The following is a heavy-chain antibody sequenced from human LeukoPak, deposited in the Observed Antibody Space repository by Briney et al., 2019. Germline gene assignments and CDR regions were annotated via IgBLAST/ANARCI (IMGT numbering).Heavy chain of an antibody. CDR2: IYYSGST. Sequence: SETLSLTCTVSGGSISSYYWSWIRQPPGKGLGWIGYIYYSGSTNYNPSLKSRVTISVDTSKNQFSLKLRSVTAADTAVYYCARMKVATSFYYYYYMDVWGKGTTVTISS. D-gene: IGHD5-12*01. J-gene: IGHJ6*03. V-gene: IGHV4-59*01. CDR1: GGSISSYY. CDR3: ARMKVATSFYYYYYMDV.